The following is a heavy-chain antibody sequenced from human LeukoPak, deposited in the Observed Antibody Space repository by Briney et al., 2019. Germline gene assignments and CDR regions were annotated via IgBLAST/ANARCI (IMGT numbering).Heavy chain of an antibody. J-gene: IGHJ6*03. CDR3: GAEAYYDFWSGYFHGGYYYYYMDV. CDR2: IYTSGST. Sequence: ASETLSLTCAVYGGSFSGYYWSWIRQPAGKGLEWIGRIYTSGSTNYNPSLKSRVTISVNTSKNQFSLKLSSVTAADTAVYYCGAEAYYDFWSGYFHGGYYYYYMDVWGKGTTVTVSS. CDR1: GGSFSGYY. D-gene: IGHD3-3*01. V-gene: IGHV4-59*10.